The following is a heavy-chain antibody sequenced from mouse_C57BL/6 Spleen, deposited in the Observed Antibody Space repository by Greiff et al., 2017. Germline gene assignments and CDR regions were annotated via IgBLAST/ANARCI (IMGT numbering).Heavy chain of an antibody. CDR2: ISDGGSYT. Sequence: EVKLVESGGGLVKPGGSLKLSCAASGFTFSSYAMSWVRQTPEKRLEWVATISDGGSYTYYPDNVKGRLTISRDNAKNNLYLQMSHLKSEDTAMYYCARGGDYLDWFAYWGQGTLVTVSA. CDR3: ARGGDYLDWFAY. J-gene: IGHJ3*01. D-gene: IGHD2-4*01. CDR1: GFTFSSYA. V-gene: IGHV5-4*03.